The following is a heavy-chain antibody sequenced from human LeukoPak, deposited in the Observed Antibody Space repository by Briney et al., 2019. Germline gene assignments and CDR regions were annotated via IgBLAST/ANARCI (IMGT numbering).Heavy chain of an antibody. V-gene: IGHV3-48*02. Sequence: PGGSLRLSCAASGFTFSSYSMNWVRQAPGKGLEWVSYISSSSSTIYYADSVKGRFTISRDNAKNSLYLQMNSLRDEDTAVYYCARDRLFEDGDCDSKAAESSYYFDYWGQGTLVTVSS. J-gene: IGHJ4*02. D-gene: IGHD2-21*02. CDR2: ISSSSSTI. CDR1: GFTFSSYS. CDR3: ARDRLFEDGDCDSKAAESSYYFDY.